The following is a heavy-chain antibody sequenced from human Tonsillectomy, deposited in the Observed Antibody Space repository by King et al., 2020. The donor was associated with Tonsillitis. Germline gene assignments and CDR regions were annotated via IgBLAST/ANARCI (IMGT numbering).Heavy chain of an antibody. CDR3: ASEAYGYSRRDYYYYMDV. D-gene: IGHD4-17*01. V-gene: IGHV3-66*01. Sequence: VQLVESGGGLVQPGGSLRLSCAASGFTVSSNYMSWVRQAPGKGLEWVSVIYSGGSTYYADSGKGRFTISRYNSKHTLYLQMNSLRAEDTAVYYCASEAYGYSRRDYYYYMDVWGKGTTVTVSS. CDR2: IYSGGST. CDR1: GFTVSSNY. J-gene: IGHJ6*03.